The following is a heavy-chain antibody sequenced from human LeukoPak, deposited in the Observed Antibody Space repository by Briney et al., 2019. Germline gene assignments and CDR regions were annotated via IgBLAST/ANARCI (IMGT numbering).Heavy chain of an antibody. CDR3: TKGFGSGWYVNDY. V-gene: IGHV3-23*01. Sequence: GGSLRLSCATSGFTFSNYAMNWVRQAPGKGLEWVSAITGSGGNTFYADSVKGRFTISRDNSKNTLYLQVNSLRDEDTAVYYCTKGFGSGWYVNDYWGQGTLVIVSS. D-gene: IGHD6-19*01. CDR2: ITGSGGNT. CDR1: GFTFSNYA. J-gene: IGHJ4*02.